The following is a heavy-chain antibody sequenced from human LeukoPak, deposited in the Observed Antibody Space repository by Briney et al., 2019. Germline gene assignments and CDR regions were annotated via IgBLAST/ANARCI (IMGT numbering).Heavy chain of an antibody. CDR1: GYTFTRYG. V-gene: IGHV1-2*02. CDR2: IDSKSGAT. J-gene: IGHJ5*02. D-gene: IGHD1-26*01. Sequence: ASVKVSCKAFGYTFTRYGVSWVRQAPGQGLEWMGWIDSKSGATHYEQKFQGTVTMTRDTSITTVYLELSSLKFDDTAVYYCARDVGGVRRFDPWGQGTLVTVSS. CDR3: ARDVGGVRRFDP.